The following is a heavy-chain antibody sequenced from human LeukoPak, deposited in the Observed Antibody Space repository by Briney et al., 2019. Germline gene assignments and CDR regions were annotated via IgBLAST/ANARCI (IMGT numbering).Heavy chain of an antibody. D-gene: IGHD4-17*01. CDR1: GFTFSSYS. CDR2: ISSSSSDI. CDR3: ARATHDYGDYVDYYYYYGMDV. V-gene: IGHV3-21*01. Sequence: GGSLRLSCAASGFTFSSYSMNWVRQAPGKGLEWVSSISSSSSDIYYADSVKGRFTISRDNAKNSLYLQMNSLRAEDTAVYYCARATHDYGDYVDYYYYYGMDVWGKGTTVTVSS. J-gene: IGHJ6*04.